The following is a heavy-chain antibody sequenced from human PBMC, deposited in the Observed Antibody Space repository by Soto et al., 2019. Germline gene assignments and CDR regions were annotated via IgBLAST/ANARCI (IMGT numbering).Heavy chain of an antibody. CDR2: IIPMYGPA. CDR3: ARVTSMVRGVIDNWFDP. Sequence: QVPLVQSGAEVKTPGSSVTVSCKASGGTFSSYAIHWVRQAPGQGLEWMGGIIPMYGPAKYAQRFQGRVTITADESTTTVYMELTSLTSQDTAVYDCARVTSMVRGVIDNWFDPWGHGTLVTVSS. V-gene: IGHV1-69*01. J-gene: IGHJ5*02. CDR1: GGTFSSYA. D-gene: IGHD3-10*01.